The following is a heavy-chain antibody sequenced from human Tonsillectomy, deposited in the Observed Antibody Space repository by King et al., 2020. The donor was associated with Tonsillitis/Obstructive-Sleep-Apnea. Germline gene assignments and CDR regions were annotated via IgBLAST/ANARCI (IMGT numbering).Heavy chain of an antibody. D-gene: IGHD3-16*02. CDR1: GGSFSGYY. Sequence: VQLQQWGAGLLKPSETLSLTCAVYGGSFSGYYWSWIRQPPGKGLEWIGEINHSGSTNYNPSLKSRVTISVDTSKNQFSLKLSSVTAADTAVYYCARVRADYDYVWGSYRPSYYMDVWGKGTTVTVSS. J-gene: IGHJ6*03. CDR3: ARVRADYDYVWGSYRPSYYMDV. CDR2: INHSGST. V-gene: IGHV4-34*01.